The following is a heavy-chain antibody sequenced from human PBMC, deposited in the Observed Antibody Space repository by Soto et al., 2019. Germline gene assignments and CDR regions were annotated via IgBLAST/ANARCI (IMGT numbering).Heavy chain of an antibody. CDR2: VSGSGSSP. CDR1: EFNFGSYA. J-gene: IGHJ4*02. V-gene: IGHV3-23*01. D-gene: IGHD5-18*01. Sequence: EEQLLESGGGLVQPGGSLRLSCAATEFNFGSYAMGWVRQAPGKGLEWVSGVSGSGSSPYYADSVKGRLTISKDKSKNTLYLDLNNLRSADTAVYFCLKGKESGYRGAFDSWGQGTMVTVS. CDR3: LKGKESGYRGAFDS.